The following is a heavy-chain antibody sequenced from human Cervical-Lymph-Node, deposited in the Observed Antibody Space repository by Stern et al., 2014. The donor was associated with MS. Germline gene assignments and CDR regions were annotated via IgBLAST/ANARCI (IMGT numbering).Heavy chain of an antibody. CDR1: GFIFTDYY. V-gene: IGHV3-72*01. Sequence: EVQLLESGGGLVQTGESLTLSCAASGFIFTDYYMGWVRQAPGKGLEWVGRIRKKAHGYSTEFAASVKGRFLISRYDSSNSVYLHMNSLKTEDTAIYFCTRDDVGDLGIDFWGQGAQVTVSS. CDR3: TRDDVGDLGIDF. CDR2: IRKKAHGYST. D-gene: IGHD3-10*02. J-gene: IGHJ4*02.